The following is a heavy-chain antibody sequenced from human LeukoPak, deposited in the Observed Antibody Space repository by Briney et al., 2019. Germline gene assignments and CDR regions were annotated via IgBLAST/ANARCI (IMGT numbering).Heavy chain of an antibody. CDR1: GFTFSNAW. Sequence: GGSLRLSCAASGFTFSNAWMSWVRQAPGEGLEWVGRIKSKTDGGTTDYAVPVKGRFTISRDDSKNTLYLQMNSLKTEDTAEYCCAGPGEYTSSSVIDYWGQGTLVTVSS. D-gene: IGHD6-6*01. CDR2: IKSKTDGGTT. J-gene: IGHJ4*02. CDR3: AGPGEYTSSSVIDY. V-gene: IGHV3-15*01.